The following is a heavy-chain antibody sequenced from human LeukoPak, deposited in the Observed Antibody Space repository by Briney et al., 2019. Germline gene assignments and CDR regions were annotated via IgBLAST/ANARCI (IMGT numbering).Heavy chain of an antibody. J-gene: IGHJ3*02. D-gene: IGHD3-10*01. V-gene: IGHV1-2*04. Sequence: ASVKVSCKASGYTFTGYYMHWVRQAPGQGLEWMGWISPNSGGTNYAQKFQGWVTMTRDTSISTAYMELSRLRSDDTAVYYCARAGGITMVRGDGYNDAFDIWGQGTMVTVSS. CDR3: ARAGGITMVRGDGYNDAFDI. CDR2: ISPNSGGT. CDR1: GYTFTGYY.